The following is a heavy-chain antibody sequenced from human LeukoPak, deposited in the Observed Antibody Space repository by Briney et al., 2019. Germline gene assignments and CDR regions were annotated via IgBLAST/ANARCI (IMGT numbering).Heavy chain of an antibody. CDR3: ARASTTEPNLLDN. CDR2: INGDGSST. CDR1: GFTFSTYW. D-gene: IGHD4-17*01. V-gene: IGHV3-74*01. Sequence: GGSLRLSCVASGFTFSTYWMHWVRQAPGKGLLWVSRINGDGSSTNYADSVKGRFTISRDNAKNTLYLQMNSLRAEDTAVYYCARASTTEPNLLDNWGQGTLVTVSS. J-gene: IGHJ4*02.